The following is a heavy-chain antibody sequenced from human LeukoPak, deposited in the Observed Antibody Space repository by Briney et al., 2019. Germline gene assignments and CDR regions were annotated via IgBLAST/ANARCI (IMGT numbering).Heavy chain of an antibody. D-gene: IGHD3-10*01. V-gene: IGHV1-3*01. J-gene: IGHJ4*02. CDR3: ARVYLNEITMVRGYDY. CDR1: GYTFTSYA. Sequence: ASVKVSCKASGYTFTSYAMHWVRQAPGQRLEWMGWINAGNGNTKYSQKFQGRVTITRDTSASTAYMELSSLRSEDTAVYYCARVYLNEITMVRGYDYWGQGTLVTVSS. CDR2: INAGNGNT.